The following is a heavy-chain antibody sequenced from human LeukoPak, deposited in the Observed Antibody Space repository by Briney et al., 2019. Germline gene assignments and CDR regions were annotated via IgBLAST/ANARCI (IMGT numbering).Heavy chain of an antibody. CDR1: GFTFSSYS. CDR2: ISSSSSYI. CDR3: ARVMANWFDP. V-gene: IGHV3-21*01. Sequence: GGSQRLSCAASGFTFSSYSMNWVRQAPGKGLEWVSSISSSSSYIYYADSVKGRFTISRDNAKNSLYLQMNSLRAEDTAVYYCARVMANWFDPWGQGTLVTVSS. J-gene: IGHJ5*02. D-gene: IGHD5-24*01.